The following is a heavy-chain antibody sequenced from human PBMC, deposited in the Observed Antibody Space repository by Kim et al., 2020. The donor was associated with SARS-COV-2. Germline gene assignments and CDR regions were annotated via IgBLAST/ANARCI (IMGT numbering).Heavy chain of an antibody. CDR2: ISADSGNT. J-gene: IGHJ6*02. D-gene: IGHD6-25*01. CDR1: NYMFSTYG. CDR3: TAGAAGGHSYYGMDV. V-gene: IGHV1-18*01. Sequence: ASVKVSCKASNYMFSTYGFTWVRQAPGQGLEWMGWISADSGNTNYAQNFQGRVTMTRDTSTSTAYMEVRSLRSDDTAVYFCTAGAAGGHSYYGMDVWGQG.